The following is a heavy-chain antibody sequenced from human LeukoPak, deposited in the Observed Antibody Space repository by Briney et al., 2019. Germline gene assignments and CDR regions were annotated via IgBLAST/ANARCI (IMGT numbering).Heavy chain of an antibody. J-gene: IGHJ3*02. D-gene: IGHD3-10*01. Sequence: SVKVSCKASGGTFSSYAISWLRQAPGQGLEWMGRIIPIFGTANYAQKFQGRVTITTDESTSTAYMELSSLRSEDTAVYYCAATYGSGSFTDAFDTWGQGTMVTVSS. CDR1: GGTFSSYA. CDR2: IIPIFGTA. CDR3: AATYGSGSFTDAFDT. V-gene: IGHV1-69*05.